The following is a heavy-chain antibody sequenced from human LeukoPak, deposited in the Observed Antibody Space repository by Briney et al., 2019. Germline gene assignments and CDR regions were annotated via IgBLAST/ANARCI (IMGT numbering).Heavy chain of an antibody. Sequence: GGSLRLSCAASGFTFSSYAMSWVRQAPGKGLEWVSSISGSGGSTYYADSVKGRFTISRDNSKNTLYLQMNSLRAEDTAVYYCARAPKRWLQLAFDYWGQGTLVTVSS. V-gene: IGHV3-23*01. D-gene: IGHD5-24*01. CDR2: ISGSGGST. J-gene: IGHJ4*02. CDR3: ARAPKRWLQLAFDY. CDR1: GFTFSSYA.